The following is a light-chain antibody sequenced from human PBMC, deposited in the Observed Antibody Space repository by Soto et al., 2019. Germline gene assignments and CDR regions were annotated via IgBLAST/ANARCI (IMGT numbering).Light chain of an antibody. CDR1: KLGDKY. V-gene: IGLV3-1*01. J-gene: IGLJ2*01. CDR2: QGT. CDR3: QAWDSTTVV. Sequence: SYELTQPPSVSVSPGQTASITCSGNKLGDKYASWYQQKPGQSPVLVIYQGTRRPSGIPERFSGSNSGNTATLIISGTQAMDEADYYCQAWDSTTVVFGGGTKLTVL.